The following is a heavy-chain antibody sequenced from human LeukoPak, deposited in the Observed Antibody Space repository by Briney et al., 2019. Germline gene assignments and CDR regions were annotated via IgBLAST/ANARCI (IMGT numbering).Heavy chain of an antibody. CDR3: ARVDDSSDEAGY. D-gene: IGHD3-22*01. CDR2: MNPNSGNT. CDR1: GYTFTSYD. Sequence: AASVKVSCKASGYTFTSYDINWVRQATGQGLEWMGWMNPNSGNTGYAQKFQGRVTMTRNTSISTAYMELSSLRSEDTAVYYCARVDDSSDEAGYWGQGTLVTVSS. V-gene: IGHV1-8*01. J-gene: IGHJ4*02.